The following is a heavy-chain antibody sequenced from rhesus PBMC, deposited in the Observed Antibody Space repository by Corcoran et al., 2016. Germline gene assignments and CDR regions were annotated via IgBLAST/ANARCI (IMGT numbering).Heavy chain of an antibody. CDR2: IYSSGST. CDR1: GGSIRSNY. V-gene: IGHV4S11*01. J-gene: IGHJ5-1*01. Sequence: QVQLQESGPGLVKPSETLSLTCAVSGGSIRSNYWSWIRQAPGRGLEWIGDIYSSGSTYYNPSLKSRVTLSVDTSKNQFSLKLTSVTAADTAVYYCALRYEVWGPGVLVTVSS. D-gene: IGHD1-1-1*01. CDR3: ALRYEV.